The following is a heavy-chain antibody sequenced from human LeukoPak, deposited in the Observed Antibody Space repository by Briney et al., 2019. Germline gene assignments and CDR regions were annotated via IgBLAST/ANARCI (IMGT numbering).Heavy chain of an antibody. J-gene: IGHJ4*02. D-gene: IGHD6-13*01. CDR3: AKREAAAGFDY. Sequence: GGSLRLSCAASGFTFSSYAMSWVRQAPGKGLEWVSAIGGSGGSTYYADSVKGRLTISRDNSKNTLYLQMNGLRAEDTAVYYCAKREAAAGFDYWGQGTLVTVSS. CDR2: IGGSGGST. CDR1: GFTFSSYA. V-gene: IGHV3-23*01.